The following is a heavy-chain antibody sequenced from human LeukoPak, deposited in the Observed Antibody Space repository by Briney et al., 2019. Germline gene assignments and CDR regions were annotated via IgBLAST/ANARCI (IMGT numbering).Heavy chain of an antibody. CDR3: ARGPGELLFSEFDY. J-gene: IGHJ4*02. D-gene: IGHD3-10*01. CDR1: GYSFTSYY. V-gene: IGHV1-2*02. CDR2: INPNSGGT. Sequence: ASVKVSCKASGYSFTSYYMHWVRQAPGQGLEWMGWINPNSGGTNYAQKFQGRVTMTRDTSISTAYMELSRLRSDDTAVYYCARGPGELLFSEFDYWGQGTLVTVSS.